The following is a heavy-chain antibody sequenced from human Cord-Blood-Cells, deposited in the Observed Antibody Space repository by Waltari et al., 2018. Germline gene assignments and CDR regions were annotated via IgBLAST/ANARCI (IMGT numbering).Heavy chain of an antibody. CDR3: ARGGSGSYRDDAFDI. CDR2: INHSGST. V-gene: IGHV4-34*01. CDR1: GGSFSGYY. Sequence: QVQLQQWGAGLLKPSETLSLTCAVYGGSFSGYYWSWIRQPPGKGLEWIGEINHSGSTNSNPSLKIRVTISVDTSKNQFSLKLSSVTAADTAVYYCARGGSGSYRDDAFDIWGQGTMVTVSS. J-gene: IGHJ3*02. D-gene: IGHD1-26*01.